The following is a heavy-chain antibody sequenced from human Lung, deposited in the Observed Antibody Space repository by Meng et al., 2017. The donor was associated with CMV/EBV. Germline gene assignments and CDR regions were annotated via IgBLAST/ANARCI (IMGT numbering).Heavy chain of an antibody. V-gene: IGHV3-30*04. CDR1: GFTFSSYD. CDR2: ISIDGSSK. CDR3: TRRADYFDC. Sequence: GESLKISCAASGFTFSSYDMNWVRQAPGKALEWVAVISIDGSSKFYADSMKGRFTISRDNSKNTLFLQVNSLRPEDTAVYYCTRRADYFDCWGPGTLVTVSS. D-gene: IGHD6-25*01. J-gene: IGHJ4*02.